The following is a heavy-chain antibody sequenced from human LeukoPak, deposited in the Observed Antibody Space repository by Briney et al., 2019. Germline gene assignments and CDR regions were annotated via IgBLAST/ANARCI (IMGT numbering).Heavy chain of an antibody. V-gene: IGHV3-74*01. D-gene: IGHD2-2*03. Sequence: GGSLRVSCVASGFTFSNYWMHWVRQAPGEGLVWVSRINSDGTSTRYADSVKGRFTISRDNAKSTVDLQMNSLRAEDTAVYYCATGYCSGTSCSSRDYWGQGTLSPSPQ. J-gene: IGHJ4*02. CDR3: ATGYCSGTSCSSRDY. CDR2: INSDGTST. CDR1: GFTFSNYW.